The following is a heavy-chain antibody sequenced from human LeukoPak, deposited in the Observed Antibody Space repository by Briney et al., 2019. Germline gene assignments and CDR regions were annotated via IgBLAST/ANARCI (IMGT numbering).Heavy chain of an antibody. CDR3: ARLSISYHYGSSGYPDYFDY. D-gene: IGHD3-22*01. V-gene: IGHV4-39*01. J-gene: IGHJ4*02. CDR1: GGSISSSSYY. Sequence: PSETLSLTCTVSGGSISSSSYYWGWIRQPPGKGLEWIGSIYYSGSTYYNPSLKSRVTISVDTSKNQFSLKLSSVAAADTAVYYCARLSISYHYGSSGYPDYFDYWGQGTLVTVSS. CDR2: IYYSGST.